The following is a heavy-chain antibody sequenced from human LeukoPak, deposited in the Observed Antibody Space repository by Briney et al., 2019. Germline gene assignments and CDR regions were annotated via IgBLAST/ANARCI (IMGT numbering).Heavy chain of an antibody. CDR2: INLDGSEI. J-gene: IGHJ4*02. CDR3: VRDRGYSTFDY. V-gene: IGHV3-7*03. Sequence: TGGSLRLSCEACGFVFGHSWMSWVRQAPGKGLEWVANINLDGSEINYLDSLTGRLTISRDNAKDSLYLQMNGLRAEDTAVYFCVRDRGYSTFDYWGQGTLVTVSS. D-gene: IGHD3-22*01. CDR1: GFVFGHSW.